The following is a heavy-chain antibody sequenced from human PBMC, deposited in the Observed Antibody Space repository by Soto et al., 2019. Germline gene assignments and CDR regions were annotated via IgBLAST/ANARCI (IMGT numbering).Heavy chain of an antibody. CDR3: ARDMYSSDYFVKWFEP. Sequence: QVRLVELGGAGAQPGGSLRPSGTASGFSFTSNAIYWFRHPPGKGLGGGAVISNDGINKHYADSVKGRVTVPRDNSSHSLDLQLNSLRGEDTAMYYCARDMYSSDYFVKWFEPWGQGTLVTVSS. CDR2: ISNDGINK. CDR1: GFSFTSNA. J-gene: IGHJ5*02. D-gene: IGHD6-19*01. V-gene: IGHV3-30-3*01.